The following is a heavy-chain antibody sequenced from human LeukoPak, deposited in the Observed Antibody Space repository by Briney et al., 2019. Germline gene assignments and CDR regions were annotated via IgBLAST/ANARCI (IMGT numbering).Heavy chain of an antibody. CDR3: ARDLEAANTYYFDY. CDR2: ISSAGTT. V-gene: IGHV3-66*01. Sequence: GGSLRLSCAASGFTVSSSYMSWVRQAPGKGLEWVSIISSAGTTYYADSVKGRFTISRDNSKNTVYLQVNSLRDGDTAVYYCARDLEAANTYYFDYWGQGNIVPVSS. CDR1: GFTVSSSY. D-gene: IGHD6-13*01. J-gene: IGHJ4*02.